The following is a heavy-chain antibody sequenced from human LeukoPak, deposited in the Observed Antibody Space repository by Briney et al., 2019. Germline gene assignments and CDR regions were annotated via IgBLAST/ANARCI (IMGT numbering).Heavy chain of an antibody. CDR1: GGSVISGDYY. CDR3: ATYVSGGKYFDY. D-gene: IGHD3-10*01. V-gene: IGHV4-31*03. CDR2: IYYSGST. Sequence: SQTLSLTCTVSGGSVISGDYYWTWIRQHPGKGLEWIGYIYYSGSTYCKPSLQSRVTISVDTSKNQFSLKLSSVTAADTAVYYCATYVSGGKYFDYWGQGTLVTVSS. J-gene: IGHJ4*02.